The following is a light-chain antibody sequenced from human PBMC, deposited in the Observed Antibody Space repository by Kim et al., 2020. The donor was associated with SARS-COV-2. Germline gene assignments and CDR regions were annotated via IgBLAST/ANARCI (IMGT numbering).Light chain of an antibody. V-gene: IGKV2-30*02. CDR3: MQTTHWPYT. CDR1: QRLVHSDGRTY. CDR2: KIS. Sequence: QPASISCRSNQRLVHSDGRTYLNWFHQRPGQSPRRLIYKISARDSGVPDRFSGSGSGTDFTLEISRVGTEDVGIYYCMQTTHWPYTFGQGTKLEI. J-gene: IGKJ2*01.